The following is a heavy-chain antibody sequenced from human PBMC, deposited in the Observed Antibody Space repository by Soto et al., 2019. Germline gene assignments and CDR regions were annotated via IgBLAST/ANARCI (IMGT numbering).Heavy chain of an antibody. CDR1: GYTLTSYG. D-gene: IGHD2-15*01. Sequence: QVQLVQSGAEVKEPGASVKVSCKASGYTLTSYGISWVRQAPGQGPEWMGWISTYNSDTKYAHKFQDRVTMTTDTSTSTAYMELRSLRSDDTAVYYCAREYCSGGSCYGGDYWGQGTLVTVSS. CDR2: ISTYNSDT. CDR3: AREYCSGGSCYGGDY. V-gene: IGHV1-18*01. J-gene: IGHJ4*02.